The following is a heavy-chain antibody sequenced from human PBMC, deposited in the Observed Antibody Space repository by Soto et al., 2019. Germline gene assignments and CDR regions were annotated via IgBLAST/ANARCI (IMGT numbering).Heavy chain of an antibody. CDR2: IVVGSGHT. D-gene: IGHD3-22*01. J-gene: IGHJ4*02. CDR1: GFSFTSSA. Sequence: GASVKVSCKTSGFSFTSSAMQWVRQARGQRLEWIGWIVVGSGHTNNAQKFQERVTITRDMSTTTAYMELGSLRSDDTAVYYCARSPYSSGSYYPIDYWGQGTLVTVSS. V-gene: IGHV1-58*02. CDR3: ARSPYSSGSYYPIDY.